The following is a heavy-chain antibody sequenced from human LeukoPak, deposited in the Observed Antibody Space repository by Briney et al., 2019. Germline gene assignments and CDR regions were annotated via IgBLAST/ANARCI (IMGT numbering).Heavy chain of an antibody. J-gene: IGHJ5*02. D-gene: IGHD2-15*01. CDR3: ARSVGYCSGGTCYFPYFDL. CDR2: MYHSGST. Sequence: SETLSLTCSVSGYSISEGYYWGWIRQSPGKGLEWIGSMYHSGSTYYNPSLKSRVTISVDTSKNQFSLKVNSVTAADTAVYYCARSVGYCSGGTCYFPYFDLWGQGIPVTVSS. CDR1: GYSISEGYY. V-gene: IGHV4-38-2*02.